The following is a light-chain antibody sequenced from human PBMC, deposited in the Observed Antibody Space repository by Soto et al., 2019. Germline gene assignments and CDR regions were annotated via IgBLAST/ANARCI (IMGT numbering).Light chain of an antibody. Sequence: SALTQPASVSGSPGQSITISCTGTSSDVGGYNYVSWYQQHPGKAPKLMIYEVSNRPSGVSNRFSGSKSGNTASLTISGLQADDEGDYYCNSYTTSSTLVFGGGTKVTVL. J-gene: IGLJ2*01. CDR1: SSDVGGYNY. CDR2: EVS. CDR3: NSYTTSSTLV. V-gene: IGLV2-14*01.